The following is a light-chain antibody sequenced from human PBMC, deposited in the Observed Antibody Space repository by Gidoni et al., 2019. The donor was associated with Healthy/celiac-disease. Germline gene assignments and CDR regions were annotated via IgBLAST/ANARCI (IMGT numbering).Light chain of an antibody. CDR1: SGHSSYI. J-gene: IGLJ3*02. V-gene: IGLV4-60*03. CDR3: VQRV. CDR2: LEGSGSY. Sequence: QPVLTQSSSASASLGSSVKLTCTLSSGHSSYIIAWHQQQPGKAPRYLMKLEGSGSYNKGSGVPDRFSGSSSGADRYLTIYNLQSEDEAEYYCVQRVFGGGTKLTVL.